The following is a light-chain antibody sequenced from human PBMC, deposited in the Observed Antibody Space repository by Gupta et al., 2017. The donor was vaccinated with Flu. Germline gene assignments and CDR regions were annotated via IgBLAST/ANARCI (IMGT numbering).Light chain of an antibody. Sequence: SSELSQPPSVSVSPGQTARTTCSGDALPKKYAYWYQQKSGQAPVLIIYEDRKRHAGIPERFSGTSSGTRATLTISGAQVEDEADYYCYSTDTSGNHRVFGGGTKLTVL. CDR1: ALPKKY. J-gene: IGLJ3*02. CDR3: YSTDTSGNHRV. V-gene: IGLV3-10*01. CDR2: EDR.